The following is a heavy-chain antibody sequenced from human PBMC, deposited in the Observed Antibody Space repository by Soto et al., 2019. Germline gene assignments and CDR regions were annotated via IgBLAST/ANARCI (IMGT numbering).Heavy chain of an antibody. CDR2: ISPHKGDT. Sequence: GASVKVSCKTSGYTFSGIGISWVRQAPGQGREWRGWISPHKGDTYYAQRLQGRVTMTTDTSTSTAYMELRSLRSDDTAVYFCARDLDGSGSYYTNYWGQGTLVTVSS. J-gene: IGHJ4*02. CDR3: ARDLDGSGSYYTNY. V-gene: IGHV1-18*01. CDR1: GYTFSGIG. D-gene: IGHD3-10*01.